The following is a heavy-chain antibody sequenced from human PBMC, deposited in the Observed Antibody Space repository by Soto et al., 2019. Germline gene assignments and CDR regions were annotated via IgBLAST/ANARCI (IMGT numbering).Heavy chain of an antibody. CDR2: IKEDGSEQ. CDR3: ANTVV. Sequence: EEQVVESGGGLVQPGGSLRLSCAASGFSISNYWMSWVRQAPGKGLEWVANIKEDGSEQNYVDSLKGRFTISRDNAKNSLYLQMNSLRADGTAVYYCANTVVRGLGTTVTVSS. CDR1: GFSISNYW. J-gene: IGHJ6*01. D-gene: IGHD3-10*01. V-gene: IGHV3-7*05.